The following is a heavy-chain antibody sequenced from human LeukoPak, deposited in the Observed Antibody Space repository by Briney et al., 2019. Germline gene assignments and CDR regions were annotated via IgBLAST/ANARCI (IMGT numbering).Heavy chain of an antibody. V-gene: IGHV3-64*01. CDR1: GFTFSSYA. J-gene: IGHJ4*02. Sequence: PGGSLRLSCAASGFTFSSYAMHWVRQAPGKGLEYVSAISSNGGSTYYANSVKGRFTISRDNSKNTLYLQMGSLRAEDMAVYYCARGLAYCGGDCWYYFDYWGQGTLVTVSS. CDR3: ARGLAYCGGDCWYYFDY. D-gene: IGHD2-21*02. CDR2: ISSNGGST.